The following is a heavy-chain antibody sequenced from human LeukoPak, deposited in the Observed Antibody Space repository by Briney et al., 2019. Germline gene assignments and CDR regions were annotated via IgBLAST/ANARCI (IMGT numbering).Heavy chain of an antibody. V-gene: IGHV3-23*01. Sequence: GGSLRLSCVVSGFTFSSYAMSWVRQAPGKGLEWVSSISGSGGSTYYADSVKGRFTISRDNSKKTLYLRMNSLTAEDTALYYCAKNRLYNDYWGQGTLVTVSS. D-gene: IGHD3-16*02. CDR2: ISGSGGST. CDR3: AKNRLYNDY. J-gene: IGHJ4*02. CDR1: GFTFSSYA.